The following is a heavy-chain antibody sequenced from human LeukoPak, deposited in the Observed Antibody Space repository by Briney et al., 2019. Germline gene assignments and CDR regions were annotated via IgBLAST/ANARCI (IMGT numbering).Heavy chain of an antibody. D-gene: IGHD3-10*01. Sequence: GGSLRLSCTTSGFTFSTYALHWVRQAPGLGLEWVALISYDGSKKYYADSVKGRFTISRDNSKNTLYLQMNSLRAEDTAVYYCASRGRAFDIWGQGTMVTVSS. CDR2: ISYDGSKK. CDR1: GFTFSTYA. CDR3: ASRGRAFDI. V-gene: IGHV3-30*04. J-gene: IGHJ3*02.